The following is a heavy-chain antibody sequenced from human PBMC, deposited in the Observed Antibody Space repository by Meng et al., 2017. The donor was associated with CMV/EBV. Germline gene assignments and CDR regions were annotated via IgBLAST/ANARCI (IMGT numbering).Heavy chain of an antibody. J-gene: IGHJ4*02. CDR2: INHSGST. V-gene: IGHV4-34*01. Sequence: SETLSLTCAVYGGSFSGYYWSWIRQPPGKGLEWIGEINHSGSTNYNPSLKSRVTISVDTSKNQFSLKLSSVTAADTAVYYCARGQRFRSFYYWGQGTLVTVSS. CDR3: ARGQRFRSFYY. CDR1: GGSFSGYY. D-gene: IGHD5-24*01.